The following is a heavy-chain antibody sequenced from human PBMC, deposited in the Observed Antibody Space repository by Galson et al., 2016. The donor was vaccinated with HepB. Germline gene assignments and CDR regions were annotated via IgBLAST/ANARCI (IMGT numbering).Heavy chain of an antibody. D-gene: IGHD1-26*01. V-gene: IGHV3-64D*06. J-gene: IGHJ4*02. CDR1: GFTVSSQC. CDR3: VKDGYSGSYDY. Sequence: SLRLPCAASGFTVSSQCMSWVRQAPGQGLEYVAGISSNGDTTYFADSVKGRFTISRDNSKNTVYLQLSSLRVDDTAVYYCVKDGYSGSYDYWGQGTLVTVSS. CDR2: ISSNGDTT.